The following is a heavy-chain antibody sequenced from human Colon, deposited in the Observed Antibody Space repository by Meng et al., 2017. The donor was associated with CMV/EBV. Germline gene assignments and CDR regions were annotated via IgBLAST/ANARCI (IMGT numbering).Heavy chain of an antibody. V-gene: IGHV3-7*01. J-gene: IGHJ3*01. Sequence: GESLKISCAASGFTFSNYWMTWLRQAPGRGPELVAYIKEDGSEKYFVASVKGRCTISRDNAKNSLYLQMHSLRVGDTAVYYCARDPFIKAFDLWGQGTMVTVSS. CDR3: ARDPFIKAFDL. CDR1: GFTFSNYW. CDR2: IKEDGSEK.